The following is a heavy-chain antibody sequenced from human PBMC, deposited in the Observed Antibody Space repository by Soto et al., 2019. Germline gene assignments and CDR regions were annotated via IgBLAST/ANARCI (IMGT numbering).Heavy chain of an antibody. CDR2: ISHSGSST. CDR3: AKGSWVHHGSEGGNWLDP. D-gene: IGHD3-10*01. J-gene: IGHJ5*02. CDR1: GVSFSNYA. Sequence: EVQLLESVGGLVQPGGSLRLSCAASGVSFSNYAMNWVRQAPGKGLEWVSGISHSGSSTYYADSVKGRFTISRDNSKNTLYLQMNSLRAEDTAVYYCAKGSWVHHGSEGGNWLDPWGQGTLVTVSS. V-gene: IGHV3-23*01.